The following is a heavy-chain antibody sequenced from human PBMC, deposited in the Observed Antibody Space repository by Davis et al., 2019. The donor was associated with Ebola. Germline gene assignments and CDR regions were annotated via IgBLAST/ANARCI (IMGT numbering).Heavy chain of an antibody. J-gene: IGHJ4*02. Sequence: GESPKTPCAAPGFTFSDYYMDWVRQPPGTGLQRVRRPANKAKYYTTDYAASVKGRFTISRDESRNSLYLQMNSLKIEDTAVYYCARDLWWYDEDYWGQGTLVTVSS. CDR2: PANKAKYYTT. D-gene: IGHD2-15*01. CDR3: ARDLWWYDEDY. V-gene: IGHV3-72*01. CDR1: GFTFSDYY.